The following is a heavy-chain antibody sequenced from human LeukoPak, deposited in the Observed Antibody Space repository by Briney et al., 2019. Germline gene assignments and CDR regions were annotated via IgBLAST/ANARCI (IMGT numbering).Heavy chain of an antibody. CDR1: GGTFSSYA. V-gene: IGHV1-69*05. CDR3: ARSIAAEWLDP. Sequence: SVKVSCKASGGTFSSYAISWVRQAPGQGLEWMGGIIPIFGAANYAQKFQGRVTSTTDESTSTAYMELSSLRSEDTAVYCCARSIAAEWLDPWGQGTLVTVSS. CDR2: IIPIFGAA. D-gene: IGHD6-13*01. J-gene: IGHJ5*02.